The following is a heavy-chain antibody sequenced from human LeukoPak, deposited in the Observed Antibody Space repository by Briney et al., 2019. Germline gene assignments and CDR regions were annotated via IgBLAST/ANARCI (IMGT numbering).Heavy chain of an antibody. D-gene: IGHD1-26*01. CDR3: ARENRELLPYFDY. J-gene: IGHJ4*02. V-gene: IGHV1-46*01. Sequence: ASVKVSCKASGYSFTSYYMHWVRQTPGQGLEWMGIINPSGGSTSYAQKFQGRVTMTRDTSTSTVYMELSSLRSEDTAVYYCARENRELLPYFDYWGQGTLVTVSS. CDR1: GYSFTSYY. CDR2: INPSGGST.